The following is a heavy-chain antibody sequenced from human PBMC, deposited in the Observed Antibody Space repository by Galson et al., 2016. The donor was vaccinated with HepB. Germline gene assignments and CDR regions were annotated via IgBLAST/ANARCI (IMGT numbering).Heavy chain of an antibody. CDR2: ISGSGYNT. D-gene: IGHD6-19*01. J-gene: IGHJ3*02. CDR1: GFTFSSYA. Sequence: SLRLSCAASGFTFSSYAMSWVRQAPGKGLEWVSTISGSGYNTYYADPVKGRFTISRDNSKNTLYLQMNSLRAEDTAVYYCAKSPPGYSSGWYTLPIDAFDIWGQGTMVTVSS. CDR3: AKSPPGYSSGWYTLPIDAFDI. V-gene: IGHV3-23*01.